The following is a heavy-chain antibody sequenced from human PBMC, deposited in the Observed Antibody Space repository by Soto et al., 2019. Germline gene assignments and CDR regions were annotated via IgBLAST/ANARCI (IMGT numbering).Heavy chain of an antibody. Sequence: PGGSLRLSCAASGFTFDDYTMHWVRQAPGKGLEWVSLISWDGGSTYYADSVKGRFTISRDNSKNSLYLQMNSLRTEDTALYYCAKQIKGYSYGFPHYYYYGMDVWGQGTTVTVSS. D-gene: IGHD5-18*01. CDR3: AKQIKGYSYGFPHYYYYGMDV. V-gene: IGHV3-43*01. J-gene: IGHJ6*02. CDR2: ISWDGGST. CDR1: GFTFDDYT.